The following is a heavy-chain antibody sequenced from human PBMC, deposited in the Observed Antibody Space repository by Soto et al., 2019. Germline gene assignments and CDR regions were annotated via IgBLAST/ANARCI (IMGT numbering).Heavy chain of an antibody. CDR2: IFPSDSDT. V-gene: IGHV5-51*01. CDR3: ARKDKSGYFNWFDP. J-gene: IGHJ5*02. CDR1: GYKFTSSW. Sequence: GESLKISCRASGYKFTSSWIAWVRQKPGKGLEWMGIIFPSDSDTRYSPSFQGQVTISADRSTSTVFLQWASLKASDTAVYFCARKDKSGYFNWFDPWGQGTLVTVSS. D-gene: IGHD3-22*01.